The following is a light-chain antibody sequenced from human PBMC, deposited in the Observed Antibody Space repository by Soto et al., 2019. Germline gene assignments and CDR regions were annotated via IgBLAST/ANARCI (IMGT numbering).Light chain of an antibody. CDR3: QHYNSYPWT. Sequence: DIQMTQSPSTLSASVGDRVTINCRASQSISSWLAWYQQKPGKAPKLLIYKASSLESGVPSRFSGYGSGTEFTLTISSLQPDDFATYYCQHYNSYPWTFGQGTKV. CDR2: KAS. V-gene: IGKV1-5*03. CDR1: QSISSW. J-gene: IGKJ1*01.